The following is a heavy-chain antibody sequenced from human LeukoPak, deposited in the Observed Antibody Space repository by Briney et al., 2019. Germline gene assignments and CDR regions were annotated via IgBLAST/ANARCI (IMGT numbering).Heavy chain of an antibody. D-gene: IGHD5-12*01. V-gene: IGHV4-59*01. CDR2: IYYSGST. CDR1: GGSISSYY. J-gene: IGHJ6*02. Sequence: SETLSLTCTVSGGSISSYYWSWIRQPPGKGLEWIGYIYYSGSTNYNPSLKSRVTISVATSKNQFSLKLSSVTAADTAVYYCAREQWYSGYDDYYYYGMDVWGQGTTVTVSS. CDR3: AREQWYSGYDDYYYYGMDV.